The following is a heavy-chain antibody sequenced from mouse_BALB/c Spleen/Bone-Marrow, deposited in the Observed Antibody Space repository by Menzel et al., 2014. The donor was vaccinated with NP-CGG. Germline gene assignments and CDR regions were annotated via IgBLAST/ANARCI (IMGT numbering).Heavy chain of an antibody. Sequence: EVQRVESGPELVKPGASVKISCKASGYTFTDYNTHWVKQSHGKSLEWIGYIYPYNGGTGYNQKFKSKATLTVDNSSSTAYMELRSLASEDSAVYYCARSEGYDYDWFAYWGQGTLVTVSA. CDR3: ARSEGYDYDWFAY. CDR2: IYPYNGGT. D-gene: IGHD2-4*01. CDR1: GYTFTDYN. J-gene: IGHJ3*01. V-gene: IGHV1S29*02.